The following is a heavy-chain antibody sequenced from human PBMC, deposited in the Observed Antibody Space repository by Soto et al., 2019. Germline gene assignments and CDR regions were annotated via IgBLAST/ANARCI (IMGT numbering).Heavy chain of an antibody. CDR2: IRYSAPTNGTT. D-gene: IGHD3-16*01. J-gene: IGHJ3*01. Sequence: QLLLQESGPRLVKPSATLSLKCTVAGGSVCSDRYLWVWIRQPPGKGLEWIGSIRYSAPTNGTTNYTPSLSGRVPISRYTPAAQCSLMLTFLTATDPAVYYCSRQEDYRSTPLGFHLWGQGTMVTDSS. V-gene: IGHV4-39*01. CDR1: GGSVCSDRYL. CDR3: SRQEDYRSTPLGFHL.